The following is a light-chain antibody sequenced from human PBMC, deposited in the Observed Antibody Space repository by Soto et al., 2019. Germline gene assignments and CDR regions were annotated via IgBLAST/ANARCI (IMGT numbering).Light chain of an antibody. V-gene: IGKV1-5*03. CDR2: EAS. J-gene: IGKJ1*01. CDR3: HQYKSYPWT. CDR1: QTIDSW. Sequence: DIKMTQSPSTLSASVGDRVTITCRASQTIDSWLAWYQQKPGKAPNLLISEASTLESGGPSRFSGSESGTEFILSISSLQPDDFASYYCHQYKSYPWTFGQGTKVE.